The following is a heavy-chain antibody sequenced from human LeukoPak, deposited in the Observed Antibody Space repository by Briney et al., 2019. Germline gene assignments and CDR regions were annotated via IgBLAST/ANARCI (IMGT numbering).Heavy chain of an antibody. Sequence: ASVKVSCKASGYTFTSYGISWVRQAPGQGLEWMGWISAYNGNTNYAQKLQGRVTMTTDTSTSTAYMELRSLRSDDTAVYYCARDHLWFGESTPVWRVARGTNYYYYMDVWGKGTTVTVSS. CDR1: GYTFTSYG. D-gene: IGHD3-10*01. V-gene: IGHV1-18*01. J-gene: IGHJ6*03. CDR2: ISAYNGNT. CDR3: ARDHLWFGESTPVWRVARGTNYYYYMDV.